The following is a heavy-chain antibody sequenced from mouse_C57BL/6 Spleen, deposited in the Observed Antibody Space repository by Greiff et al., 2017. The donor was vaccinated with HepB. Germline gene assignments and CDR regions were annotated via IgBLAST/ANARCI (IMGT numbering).Heavy chain of an antibody. CDR2: IWWDDDK. Sequence: QVTLKVSGPGILQPSQTLSLTCSFSGFALSTFGMGVGWIRQPSGKGLEWLAHIWWDDDKYYNPALKSRLTISKDTSKNQVFLKIANVETADTAKYYCARMRISITTVVATEGVYWYFDVWGTGTTVTVSS. CDR1: GFALSTFGMG. J-gene: IGHJ1*03. CDR3: ARMRISITTVVATEGVYWYFDV. V-gene: IGHV8-8*01. D-gene: IGHD1-1*01.